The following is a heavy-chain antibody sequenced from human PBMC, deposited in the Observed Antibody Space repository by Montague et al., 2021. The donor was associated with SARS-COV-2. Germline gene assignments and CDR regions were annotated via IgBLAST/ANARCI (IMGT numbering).Heavy chain of an antibody. CDR2: INYSGTT. Sequence: SDTLSLTCSVSGGSITDRTYYWGCIRQSPGKGLEWIGAINYSGTTYYNPSLKSRVTISLDTAKNQFSLKMTSVTAADTAVYYCARHRGIAAAGNWGQGTLVTVSS. D-gene: IGHD6-13*01. CDR1: GGSITDRTYY. CDR3: ARHRGIAAAGN. V-gene: IGHV4-39*01. J-gene: IGHJ4*02.